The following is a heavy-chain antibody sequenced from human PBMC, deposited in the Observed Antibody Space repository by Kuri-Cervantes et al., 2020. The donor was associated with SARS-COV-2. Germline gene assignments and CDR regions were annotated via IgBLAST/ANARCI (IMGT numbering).Heavy chain of an antibody. CDR2: ISSTGDTI. Sequence: GGSLRLSCAASGFTFSSYEMNWVRQTPGKGLEWVSYISSTGDTIYYADSVKGRFTISRDNAKNSLYLQMNSLKTEDTAVYYCTTDYVQDYYDSSGYSEYFQHWGQGTLVTVSS. J-gene: IGHJ1*01. CDR3: TTDYVQDYYDSSGYSEYFQH. V-gene: IGHV3-48*03. CDR1: GFTFSSYE. D-gene: IGHD3-22*01.